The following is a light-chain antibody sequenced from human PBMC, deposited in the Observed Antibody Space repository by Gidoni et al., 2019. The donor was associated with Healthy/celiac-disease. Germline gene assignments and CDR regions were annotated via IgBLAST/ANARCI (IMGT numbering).Light chain of an antibody. V-gene: IGLV3-21*02. CDR1: NIGSKS. CDR2: DDS. Sequence: SYVLTPPPSVSVSPGQTARITCWGNNIGSKSVHWYQQKHGQAPVLVVYDDSDRPSGIPERFSGSNSGNTATLTISRVEAGDEADYYCQVWDSSSDHVVFGGGTKLTVL. J-gene: IGLJ2*01. CDR3: QVWDSSSDHVV.